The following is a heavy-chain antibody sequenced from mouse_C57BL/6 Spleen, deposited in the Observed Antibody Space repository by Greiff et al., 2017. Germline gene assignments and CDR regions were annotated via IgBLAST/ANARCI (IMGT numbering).Heavy chain of an antibody. CDR1: GYAFSSSW. CDR2: IYPGDGDT. D-gene: IGHD1-1*01. CDR3: ARGYYGSHFDY. Sequence: QVQLQQSGPELVKPGASVKISCTASGYAFSSSWMNWVKQRPGKGLEWIGRIYPGDGDTNYNGKFKGKATLTADKASSTAYMQRSSLTSDESAVYCGARGYYGSHFDYWGQGTTLTVSS. J-gene: IGHJ2*01. V-gene: IGHV1-82*01.